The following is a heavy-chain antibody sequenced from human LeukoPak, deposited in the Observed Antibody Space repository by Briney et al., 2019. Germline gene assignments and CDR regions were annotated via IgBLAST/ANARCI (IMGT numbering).Heavy chain of an antibody. J-gene: IGHJ4*02. CDR3: ARGSTYTYAYAIDF. CDR1: GFTFSSHY. D-gene: IGHD5-18*01. Sequence: GGSLRLSCVASGFTFSSHYMTWVRQAPGKGLEWLANMKGDGGEIYYVDSVKGRFTISRDNAENSLYLQMNSLRVEDTAVYFCARGSTYTYAYAIDFWGRGTLVTVSS. V-gene: IGHV3-7*01. CDR2: MKGDGGEI.